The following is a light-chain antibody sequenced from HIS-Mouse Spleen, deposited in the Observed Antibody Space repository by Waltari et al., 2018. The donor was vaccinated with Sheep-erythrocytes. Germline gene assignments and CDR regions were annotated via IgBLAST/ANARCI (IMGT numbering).Light chain of an antibody. J-gene: IGLJ2*01. CDR3: CSYAGSYTLV. CDR1: SSDVGCYHY. Sequence: QSALTQPRSVSGSPGQSVPISCTGTSSDVGCYHYVSWYQQHPGKAPKLLIYDVSKRPSGVPDLFSGSKSGNTASLTISGLQAEDEADYYCCSYAGSYTLVFGGGTKLTVL. CDR2: DVS. V-gene: IGLV2-11*01.